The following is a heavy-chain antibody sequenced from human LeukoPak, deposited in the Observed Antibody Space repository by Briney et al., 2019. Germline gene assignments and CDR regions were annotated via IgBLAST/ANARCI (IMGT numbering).Heavy chain of an antibody. CDR2: ISSSSSYI. V-gene: IGHV3-21*01. J-gene: IGHJ4*02. D-gene: IGHD3-10*01. Sequence: GGSLRLSCAASGFTFSSYSMNWVRQAPGKGLEWVSSISSSSSYIYYADSVKGRFTISRDNAKNSLYLQMNSLRAEDTAVYYCARGPAMVRGVRSDYWGQGTLVIVSS. CDR3: ARGPAMVRGVRSDY. CDR1: GFTFSSYS.